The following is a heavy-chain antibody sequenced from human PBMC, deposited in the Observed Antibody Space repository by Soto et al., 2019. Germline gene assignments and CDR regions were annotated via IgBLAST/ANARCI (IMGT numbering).Heavy chain of an antibody. CDR2: IYYSGNA. D-gene: IGHD1-26*01. CDR3: AYFPGY. V-gene: IGHV4-39*01. CDR1: GGSISSSSYY. Sequence: SETLSLTCTVSGGSISSSSYYWGWIRQPPGKGLEWIGSIYYSGNAYYNPSLKSRVTISVDTPKNQFSLKLSSVTAADTAVYYCAYFPGYWGQGTLVTVS. J-gene: IGHJ4*02.